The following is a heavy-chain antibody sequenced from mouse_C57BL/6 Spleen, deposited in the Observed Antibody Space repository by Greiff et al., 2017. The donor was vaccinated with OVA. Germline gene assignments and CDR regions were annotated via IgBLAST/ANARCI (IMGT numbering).Heavy chain of an antibody. CDR3: ARWEDLLSMDY. CDR2: IDPSDSYT. CDR1: GYTFTSYW. Sequence: QVQLQQPGAELVRPGTSVKLSCKASGYTFTSYWMHWVKQRPGQGLEWIGVIDPSDSYTNYNQKFKGKATLTVDTSSSTAYMQLSSLTSEDSAVYYCARWEDLLSMDYWGQGTSVTVSS. J-gene: IGHJ4*01. D-gene: IGHD1-1*01. V-gene: IGHV1-59*01.